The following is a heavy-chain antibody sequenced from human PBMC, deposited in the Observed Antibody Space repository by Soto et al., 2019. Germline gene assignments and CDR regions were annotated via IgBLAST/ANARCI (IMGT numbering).Heavy chain of an antibody. CDR2: ISGSGGST. CDR3: ARHGVTMVRGEKGFDY. D-gene: IGHD3-10*01. J-gene: IGHJ4*02. Sequence: GSLRLSGAASGFTFSSYAMSWVRRAPGKGLGWGSAISGSGGSTYYADSVKGRFTISRDNSKNPLHLHMNSLRAEDTAVYYCARHGVTMVRGEKGFDYWGQGTLVTVSS. CDR1: GFTFSSYA. V-gene: IGHV3-23*01.